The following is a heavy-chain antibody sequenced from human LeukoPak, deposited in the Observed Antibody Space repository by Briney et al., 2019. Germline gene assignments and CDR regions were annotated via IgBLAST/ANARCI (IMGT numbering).Heavy chain of an antibody. D-gene: IGHD6-13*01. CDR1: GVSISSSSYY. CDR3: AREGGIAAAGTPYFDY. Sequence: PSETLSLTCTVSGVSISSSSYYWGWIRQPPGKGLEWIGSIYYSGNTYYNPSLKSRVTISVDTSKDQFSLKLSSVTAADTAVYYCAREGGIAAAGTPYFDYWGQGTLVTVSS. J-gene: IGHJ4*02. V-gene: IGHV4-39*07. CDR2: IYYSGNT.